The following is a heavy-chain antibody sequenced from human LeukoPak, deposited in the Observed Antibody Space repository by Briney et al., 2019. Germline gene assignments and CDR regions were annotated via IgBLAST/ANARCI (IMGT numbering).Heavy chain of an antibody. J-gene: IGHJ6*03. Sequence: ASVKVSCKASGHTFTSYYMHWVRQAPGQGLEWMGIINPSGGSTSYAQKFQGRVTMTRDTSTSTVYMELSSLRSEDTAVYYCARDGSSSFIYYYYYMDVWGKGTTVTISS. D-gene: IGHD6-13*01. CDR3: ARDGSSSFIYYYYYMDV. CDR1: GHTFTSYY. CDR2: INPSGGST. V-gene: IGHV1-46*01.